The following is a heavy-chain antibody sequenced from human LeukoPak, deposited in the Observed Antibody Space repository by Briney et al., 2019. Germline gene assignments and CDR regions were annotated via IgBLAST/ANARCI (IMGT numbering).Heavy chain of an antibody. Sequence: SETLSLTCTVSGGSISSYYWSWIRQPAGKGLEWIGRIYTSGSTNYNPSLKSRVTISVDTSKNQFSLKLTSVTAADTAVYYCARDVPTVQLWRTDAFDIWGQGTMVTVSS. CDR1: GGSISSYY. J-gene: IGHJ3*02. D-gene: IGHD5-18*01. V-gene: IGHV4-4*07. CDR3: ARDVPTVQLWRTDAFDI. CDR2: IYTSGST.